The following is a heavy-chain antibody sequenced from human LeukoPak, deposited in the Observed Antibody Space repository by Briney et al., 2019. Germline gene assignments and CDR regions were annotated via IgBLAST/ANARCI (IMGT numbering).Heavy chain of an antibody. CDR3: ARGLGYSRTGYFDY. V-gene: IGHV1-69*05. J-gene: IGHJ4*02. CDR2: IIPIFGTA. Sequence: GASVKVSCKASGGTFSSYAISWVRQAPGQGLEWMGGIIPIFGTANYAQKFQGRVTITTDESTSTAYMELSSLRSEDTAMYYCARGLGYSRTGYFDYWGQGTLVTVSS. D-gene: IGHD6-13*01. CDR1: GGTFSSYA.